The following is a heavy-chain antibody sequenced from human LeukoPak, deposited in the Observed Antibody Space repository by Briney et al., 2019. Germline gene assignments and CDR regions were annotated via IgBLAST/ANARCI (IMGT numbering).Heavy chain of an antibody. J-gene: IGHJ5*02. CDR3: TTSYSDNSWYDWFGP. CDR1: GFTFSSYG. D-gene: IGHD6-13*01. V-gene: IGHV3-33*05. CDR2: ISYDGSNK. Sequence: PGGSLRLSCAASGFTFSSYGMHWVRQAPGKGLEWVAVISYDGSNKYYADSVKGRFTISRDNSKNTLYLQMNSLKTEDTALYFCTTSYSDNSWYDWFGPWGQGTLVTVSS.